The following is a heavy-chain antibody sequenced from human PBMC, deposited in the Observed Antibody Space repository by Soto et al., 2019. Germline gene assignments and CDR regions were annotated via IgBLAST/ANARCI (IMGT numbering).Heavy chain of an antibody. J-gene: IGHJ4*02. V-gene: IGHV4-39*07. CDR1: GGSISSSSYY. CDR3: ARVSRVAATQVLDY. Sequence: SETLSLTCTVSGGSISSSSYYWTWIRQPPGKGLEWIGEINHSGSTYYNPSLKSRVTISVDTSKNQFSLKLSSVTAADTAVYYCARVSRVAATQVLDYWGQGTLVTVSS. D-gene: IGHD2-15*01. CDR2: INHSGST.